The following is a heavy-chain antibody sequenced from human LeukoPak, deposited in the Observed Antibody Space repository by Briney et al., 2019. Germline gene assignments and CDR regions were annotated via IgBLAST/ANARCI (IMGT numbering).Heavy chain of an antibody. J-gene: IGHJ6*03. CDR1: GFIFSDCA. CDR3: AKSSAQYYDFWSGYMDL. V-gene: IGHV3-23*01. CDR2: ITGSGGST. D-gene: IGHD3-3*01. Sequence: GGSLRLSCAASGFIFSDCAMSWVRQAPGEGLEWVSSITGSGGSTYYAESVKGRFTISRDNSENTLYLQMDSLRVEDTAVYYCAKSSAQYYDFWSGYMDLWGNGTTVTVS.